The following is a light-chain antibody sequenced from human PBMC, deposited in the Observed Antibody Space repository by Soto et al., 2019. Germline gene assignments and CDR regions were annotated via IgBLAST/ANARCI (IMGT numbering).Light chain of an antibody. Sequence: DIQMTQSPSTLSASVGDRVTITCRASQNINRWLSWYQQKPGKAPKVLLYDASSWESGVPSRFSGSGSGTEFTRTITSLQPDDFATYYCQQYDGYFGPGTKVDFK. J-gene: IGKJ3*01. CDR2: DAS. CDR1: QNINRW. CDR3: QQYDGY. V-gene: IGKV1-5*01.